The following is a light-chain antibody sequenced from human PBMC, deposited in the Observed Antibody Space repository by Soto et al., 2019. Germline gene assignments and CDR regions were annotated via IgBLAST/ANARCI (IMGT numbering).Light chain of an antibody. CDR3: QQSHSTPWT. CDR1: QTISSN. CDR2: AAS. J-gene: IGKJ1*01. V-gene: IGKV1-39*01. Sequence: DIPMTQSPSSLSASVGDRVTITCRAGQTISSNLNWYQQKPGKAPKLLIYAASSLQSGVPSRFSGSGSGTEFTLTISSLQPEDFATYYCQQSHSTPWTFGHGTKVEIK.